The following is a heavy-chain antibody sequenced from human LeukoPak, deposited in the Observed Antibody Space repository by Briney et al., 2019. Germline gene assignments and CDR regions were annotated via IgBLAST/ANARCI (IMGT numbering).Heavy chain of an antibody. CDR3: ASSVDGYNPLFDY. Sequence: ASVTVSCKASGGTFSSYAISWVRQAPGQGLEWMGGIIPIFGTANYAQKFQGRVTITTDESTSTAYMELSSLRSEDTAVYYCASSVDGYNPLFDYWGQGTLVTVSS. CDR2: IIPIFGTA. J-gene: IGHJ4*02. V-gene: IGHV1-69*05. CDR1: GGTFSSYA. D-gene: IGHD5-24*01.